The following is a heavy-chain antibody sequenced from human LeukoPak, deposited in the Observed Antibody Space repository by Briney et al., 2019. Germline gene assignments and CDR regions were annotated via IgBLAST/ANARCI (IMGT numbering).Heavy chain of an antibody. D-gene: IGHD3-3*01. CDR1: GGSISSYY. Sequence: SETLSLTCTVSGGSISSYYWSWIRQPPGKGLEWIGYIYYSGSTNYNPSLKSRVTISVDTSKNQFSLKLSSVTAADTAVYYCARDYDFWSGSSASFDIWGQGTMVTVSS. CDR3: ARDYDFWSGSSASFDI. CDR2: IYYSGST. J-gene: IGHJ3*02. V-gene: IGHV4-59*12.